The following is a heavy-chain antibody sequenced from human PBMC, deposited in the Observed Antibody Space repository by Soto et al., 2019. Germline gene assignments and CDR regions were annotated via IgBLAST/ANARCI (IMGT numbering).Heavy chain of an antibody. J-gene: IGHJ4*02. CDR3: ARTVFGGFEY. CDR1: GASISSYY. Sequence: QVKLQESGPGLVKPSETLSLTCTVSGASISSYYWSWIRQPPGKGLEWIGYIYNSGSTNYNPSLKSRVTISVDTSKNQFSLKLSSVTAADTAVYYCARTVFGGFEYWGQGTLVTVSS. CDR2: IYNSGST. V-gene: IGHV4-59*01. D-gene: IGHD3-10*01.